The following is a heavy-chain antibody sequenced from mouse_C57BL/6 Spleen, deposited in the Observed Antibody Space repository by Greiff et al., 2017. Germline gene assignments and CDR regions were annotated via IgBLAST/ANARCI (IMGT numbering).Heavy chain of an antibody. CDR2: IDPSDSYT. CDR1: GYTFTSYW. V-gene: IGHV1-69*01. Sequence: VQLQQPGAELVMPGASVKLSCKASGYTFTSYWMHWVKQRPGQGLEWIGEIDPSDSYTNYNQKFKGKSTLTVDKSSSTAYMQLSSLTSEDSAVYYCARRAYCSGYDAMDYWGQGTSVTVSS. CDR3: ARRAYCSGYDAMDY. J-gene: IGHJ4*01. D-gene: IGHD2-12*01.